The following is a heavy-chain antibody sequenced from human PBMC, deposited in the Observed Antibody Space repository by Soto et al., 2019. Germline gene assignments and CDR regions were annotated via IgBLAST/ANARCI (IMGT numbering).Heavy chain of an antibody. J-gene: IGHJ4*02. V-gene: IGHV3-9*01. CDR2: ISWNSGSI. Sequence: GGSLRLSCVASGFTLSSYHMDWVRQAPGKGLEWVSGISWNSGSIGYADSVKGRFTISRDNAKNSLYLQMNSLRAEDTALYYCAKDIGYSSSLPADALDYWGQGTLVTVSS. CDR1: GFTLSSYH. CDR3: AKDIGYSSSLPADALDY. D-gene: IGHD5-18*01.